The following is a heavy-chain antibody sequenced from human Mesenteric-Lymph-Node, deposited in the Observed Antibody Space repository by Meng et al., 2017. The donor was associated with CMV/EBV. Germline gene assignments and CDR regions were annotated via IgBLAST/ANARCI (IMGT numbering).Heavy chain of an antibody. D-gene: IGHD3-10*01. J-gene: IGHJ6*02. CDR2: ITGSGDKT. CDR1: GFYFSSYA. Sequence: GGSLRLSCTASGFYFSSYAMNWVRQAPGKGLEWVSTITGSGDKTYHADSVEGRFSISRDNSNNTLFLQMNSLRVEDTAIYYCAKGEVFLYYYGMDVWGQGTTVTVSS. V-gene: IGHV3-23*01. CDR3: AKGEVFLYYYGMDV.